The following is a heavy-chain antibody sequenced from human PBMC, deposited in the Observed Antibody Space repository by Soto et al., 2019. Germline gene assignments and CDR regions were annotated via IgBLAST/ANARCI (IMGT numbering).Heavy chain of an antibody. V-gene: IGHV4-34*01. CDR3: AKSIWGSYRLFDY. Sequence: SETLSLTCAVYGGSFSGYYWSWIRQPPGKGLEWIGEINHSGSTNYNPSLKSRVTISVDTSKNQFSLKLSSVTAADTAVYYCAKSIWGSYRLFDYWGQGTLVTVSS. CDR1: GGSFSGYY. J-gene: IGHJ4*02. D-gene: IGHD3-16*02. CDR2: INHSGST.